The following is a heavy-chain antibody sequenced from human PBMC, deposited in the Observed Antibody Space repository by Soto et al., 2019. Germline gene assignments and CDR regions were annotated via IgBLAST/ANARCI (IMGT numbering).Heavy chain of an antibody. Sequence: EVHLVESGGGLVQPGGSLRLSCTASGFIFSNYWIHWVRQAPGKGLVWVSRINNDGSSTDYVDSVKGRFTISRDNAKNTLYQQMNSLRAEDTPVYYCAKRDVGAGYHHWGQGTLVTVSS. J-gene: IGHJ1*01. CDR1: GFIFSNYW. D-gene: IGHD2-2*01. CDR3: AKRDVGAGYHH. CDR2: INNDGSST. V-gene: IGHV3-74*01.